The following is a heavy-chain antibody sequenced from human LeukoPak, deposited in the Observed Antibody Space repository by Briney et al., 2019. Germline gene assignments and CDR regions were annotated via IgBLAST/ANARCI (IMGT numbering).Heavy chain of an antibody. Sequence: GGSLRLSCEASGFTFSTYSMTWVRQTPEKGLEWVAALSGSGGSAYYADSVNGRFTVSRDNSKNMFYLQMNSLSADDTAVSYCAKNPNRSGWYQDYWGQGTLVTVSS. CDR2: LSGSGGSA. D-gene: IGHD6-19*01. CDR3: AKNPNRSGWYQDY. J-gene: IGHJ4*02. V-gene: IGHV3-23*01. CDR1: GFTFSTYS.